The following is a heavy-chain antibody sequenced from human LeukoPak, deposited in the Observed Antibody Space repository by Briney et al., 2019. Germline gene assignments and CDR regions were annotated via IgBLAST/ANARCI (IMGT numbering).Heavy chain of an antibody. Sequence: PSETLSLTCTVSGGSISGYYWNWIRQPAGKGLEWIGRVYTSGTTNYIPSLKSRITMSVDTSKNQFSLRLISVTAADTAVYYCARSTGWSSDLFDYWGQGALVTVSS. CDR3: ARSTGWSSDLFDY. D-gene: IGHD6-19*01. CDR2: VYTSGTT. V-gene: IGHV4-4*07. J-gene: IGHJ4*02. CDR1: GGSISGYY.